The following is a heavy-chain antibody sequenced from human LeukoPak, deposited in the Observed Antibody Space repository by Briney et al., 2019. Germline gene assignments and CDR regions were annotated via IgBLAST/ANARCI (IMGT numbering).Heavy chain of an antibody. V-gene: IGHV1-69*13. D-gene: IGHD2-2*01. CDR3: ARGIVVVPASTYYYYGMDV. CDR1: GGTFSSYA. J-gene: IGHJ6*04. Sequence: ASVKVSCKASGGTFSSYAISWVRQAPGQGLEWMGGIILIFGTANYAQKFQGRVTITADESTSTAYMELSSLRSEDTAVYYCARGIVVVPASTYYYYGMDVWGKGTTVTVSS. CDR2: IILIFGTA.